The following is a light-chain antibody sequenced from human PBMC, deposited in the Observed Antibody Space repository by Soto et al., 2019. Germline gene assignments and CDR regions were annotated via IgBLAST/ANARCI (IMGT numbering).Light chain of an antibody. Sequence: DIVMTQSPDSLAVSLGERATINCKSSQSVLYSSNNKNYLAWYQQKPGQPPKLLIYWASTRVSGVPDRFSGSGSGTDFTLTISGLQAEDVAVYYCQHYYSTPQRTFGQGTKVEIK. CDR1: QSVLYSSNNKNY. J-gene: IGKJ1*01. V-gene: IGKV4-1*01. CDR2: WAS. CDR3: QHYYSTPQRT.